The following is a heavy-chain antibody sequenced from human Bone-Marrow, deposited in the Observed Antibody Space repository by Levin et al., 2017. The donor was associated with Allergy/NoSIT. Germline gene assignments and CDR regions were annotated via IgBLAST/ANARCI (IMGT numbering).Heavy chain of an antibody. J-gene: IGHJ6*02. V-gene: IGHV3-53*01. CDR1: GFTVSSNY. CDR2: IYSGGST. D-gene: IGHD6-13*01. Sequence: PGGSLRLSCAASGFTVSSNYMSWVRQAPGKGLEWVSVIYSGGSTYYADSVKGRFTISRDNSKNTLYLQMNSLRAEDTAVYYCARDHAAAAGTDYYYYGMDVWGQGTTVTVSS. CDR3: ARDHAAAAGTDYYYYGMDV.